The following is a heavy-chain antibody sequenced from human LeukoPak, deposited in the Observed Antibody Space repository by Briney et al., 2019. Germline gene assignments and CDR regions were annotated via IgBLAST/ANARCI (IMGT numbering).Heavy chain of an antibody. J-gene: IGHJ4*02. CDR2: IYPGDSDT. CDR3: ARLPGRYYYDSSGYYSTSYYFDY. D-gene: IGHD3-22*01. CDR1: GYSFTSYW. Sequence: GESLKISCKGSGYSFTSYWIGWVRQMPGKGLEWMGIIYPGDSDTRYSPSFQGQVTISADKPISTAYLQWSSLKASDTAMYYCARLPGRYYYDSSGYYSTSYYFDYWGQGTLVTVSS. V-gene: IGHV5-51*01.